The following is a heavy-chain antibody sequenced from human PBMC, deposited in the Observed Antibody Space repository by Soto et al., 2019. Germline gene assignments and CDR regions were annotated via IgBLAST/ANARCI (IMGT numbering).Heavy chain of an antibody. Sequence: PGGSLRLSCAASGFTFSDYYMTWIRQAPGRGLEWVSYISSSSGTISYANSVKGRFTISRDNAQNSLYLQMTSLRAEDTAVYYCARGTYRSKTDFDYWGQVTLVTVSS. CDR1: GFTFSDYY. J-gene: IGHJ4*02. V-gene: IGHV3-11*01. D-gene: IGHD6-13*01. CDR3: ARGTYRSKTDFDY. CDR2: ISSSSGTI.